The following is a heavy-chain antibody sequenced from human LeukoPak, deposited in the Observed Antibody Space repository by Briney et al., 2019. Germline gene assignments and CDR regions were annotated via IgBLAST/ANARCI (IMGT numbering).Heavy chain of an antibody. J-gene: IGHJ4*02. CDR1: GFTFSTYA. V-gene: IGHV3-23*01. CDR3: AREDAPYDYVWGSYRQGLDY. Sequence: PGGSLRLSCAASGFTFSTYAMYWVRQAPGKGLEWVSTISNSGTTTYYADSVRGRFTISRDNSRNTLYLQMNSLRAEDTAVYYCAREDAPYDYVWGSYRQGLDYWGQGTLVTVSS. CDR2: ISNSGTTT. D-gene: IGHD3-16*02.